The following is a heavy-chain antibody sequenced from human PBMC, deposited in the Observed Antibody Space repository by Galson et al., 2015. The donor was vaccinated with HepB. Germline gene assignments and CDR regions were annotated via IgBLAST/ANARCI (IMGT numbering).Heavy chain of an antibody. J-gene: IGHJ3*02. Sequence: SVKVSCKASGGPFSTYIISWVRQAPGQGLEWMGGIIPILDIANYAEDSQGRATITADESTSTAYMELSSLRSEDTAVYYCARGGPYYDFWSGHVPAEDRDASDIWGQGTMGTVSS. D-gene: IGHD3-3*01. CDR3: ARGGPYYDFWSGHVPAEDRDASDI. CDR2: IIPILDIA. CDR1: GGPFSTYI. V-gene: IGHV1-69*10.